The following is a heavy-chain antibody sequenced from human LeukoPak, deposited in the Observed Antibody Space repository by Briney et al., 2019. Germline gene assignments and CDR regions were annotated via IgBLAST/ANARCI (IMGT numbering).Heavy chain of an antibody. CDR2: IYYSGST. CDR1: GGPINNYY. V-gene: IGHV4-59*01. D-gene: IGHD5-18*01. CDR3: AREYTAMSINWFDP. J-gene: IGHJ5*01. Sequence: KPSETLSLTCTVYGGPINNYYWSWIRQPSGKGLEWIGDIYYSGSTNYNACLKIRVTISVDTSKNQFSLKLSSVTAADTAVYCCAREYTAMSINWFDPWGQGTLVTVSS.